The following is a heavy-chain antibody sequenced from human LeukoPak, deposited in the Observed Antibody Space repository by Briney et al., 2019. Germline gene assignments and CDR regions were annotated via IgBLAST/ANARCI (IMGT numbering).Heavy chain of an antibody. CDR2: IYYSGST. J-gene: IGHJ4*02. CDR3: PRAGPGLKKSGYYFDY. Sequence: SETLSLTCTVAGGSISSGGYYWSWIRQHPGKGLEWIGYIYYSGSTYYNPSLKSRVTISVDTSKNQFSLKLSSVTAADTAVYYCPRAGPGLKKSGYYFDYWGQGTLVTVSS. V-gene: IGHV4-31*03. CDR1: GGSISSGGYY. D-gene: IGHD3-22*01.